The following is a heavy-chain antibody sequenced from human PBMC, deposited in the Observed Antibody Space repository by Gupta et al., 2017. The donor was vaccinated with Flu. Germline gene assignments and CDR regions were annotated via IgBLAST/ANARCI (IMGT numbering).Heavy chain of an antibody. D-gene: IGHD6-6*01. CDR2: INYSRTT. Sequence: QGQLQQWVAGLLKPSEHLSLTCGVLGGSLRGYFWTWIRHLPGTGLEWIGEINYSRTTNYDPALRSRVTLSEDTSKNQVSLKLISATAADTAVYYCARKGPDMSIPTNKWGQGTLVTVSS. CDR3: ARKGPDMSIPTNK. J-gene: IGHJ4*02. V-gene: IGHV4-34*01. CDR1: GGSLRGYF.